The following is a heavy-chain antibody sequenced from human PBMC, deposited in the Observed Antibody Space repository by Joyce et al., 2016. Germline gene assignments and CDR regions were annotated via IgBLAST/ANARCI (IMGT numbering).Heavy chain of an antibody. D-gene: IGHD5-24*01. CDR2: ISYDGSNK. Sequence: QVQLVESGGGVVQPGRSLRLSCAASGFSFSDYGMHWGRQAPGKGLEWVAVISYDGSNKYYGDSVKDRFTISRDNSKNTLYLQINSLRAEDTAIYYCAKIVDGSDYWGQGTLVTVSS. CDR3: AKIVDGSDY. J-gene: IGHJ4*02. CDR1: GFSFSDYG. V-gene: IGHV3-30*18.